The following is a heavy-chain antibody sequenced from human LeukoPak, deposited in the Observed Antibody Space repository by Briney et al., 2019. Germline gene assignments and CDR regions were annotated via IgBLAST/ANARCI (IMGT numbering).Heavy chain of an antibody. CDR3: ARSPLVYYGMDV. V-gene: IGHV3-30*04. Sequence: PGGSLRLSCAASGFTFSNYVMHWVRQAPDKGLEWVAVISFDGSDKYYADSVKGRLTISRDHSKSTLYLQMNILRPEDTAVYFCARSPLVYYGMDVWGQGTTVTVSS. D-gene: IGHD2-8*02. J-gene: IGHJ6*02. CDR1: GFTFSNYV. CDR2: ISFDGSDK.